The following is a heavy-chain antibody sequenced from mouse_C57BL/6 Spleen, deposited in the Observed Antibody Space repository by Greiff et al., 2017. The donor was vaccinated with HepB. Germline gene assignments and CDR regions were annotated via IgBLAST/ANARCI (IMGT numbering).Heavy chain of an antibody. CDR3: ASYYYGRDWYFDV. Sequence: VQRVESGPELVKPGASVKISCKASGYAFSSSWMNWVKQRPGKGLEWIGRIYPGDGDTNYNGKFKGKATLTADKSSSTAYMQLSSLTSEDSAVYFCASYYYGRDWYFDVWGTGTTVTVSS. CDR2: IYPGDGDT. CDR1: GYAFSSSW. V-gene: IGHV1-82*01. J-gene: IGHJ1*03. D-gene: IGHD1-1*01.